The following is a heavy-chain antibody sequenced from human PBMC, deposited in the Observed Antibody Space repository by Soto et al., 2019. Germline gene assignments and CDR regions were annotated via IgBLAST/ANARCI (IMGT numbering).Heavy chain of an antibody. Sequence: SVKVSCKASGGTFSSYAISWVRQAPGQGLEWMGGIIPIFGTANYAQKFQGRVTITADESTSTAYMELSSLRSEDTAVYYCARSESLRFCRYSYSGKDVWAQGITVTVSS. CDR1: GGTFSSYA. J-gene: IGHJ6*01. D-gene: IGHD5-12*01. CDR2: IIPIFGTA. CDR3: ARSESLRFCRYSYSGKDV. V-gene: IGHV1-69*13.